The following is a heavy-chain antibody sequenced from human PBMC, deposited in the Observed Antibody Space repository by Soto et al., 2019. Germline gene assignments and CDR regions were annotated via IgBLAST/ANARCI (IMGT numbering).Heavy chain of an antibody. V-gene: IGHV1-18*01. CDR3: AREMITATIFDY. CDR2: INGFNGDT. J-gene: IGHJ4*02. Sequence: QVQLVQSGAEVKKPGASVKVSCKASGYTFNNYIITWVRQAPGHGLEWMGWINGFNGDTKYAQKLQGRVTMTADTSTSTAYMELRSLRSDDTGVYYCAREMITATIFDYWGQGTLVTVSS. CDR1: GYTFNNYI. D-gene: IGHD4-17*01.